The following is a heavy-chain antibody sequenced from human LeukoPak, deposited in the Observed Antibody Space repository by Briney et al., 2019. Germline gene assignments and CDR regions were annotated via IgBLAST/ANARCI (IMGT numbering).Heavy chain of an antibody. Sequence: GGSLRLSCAVSGFTFSNYAMTWVRQAPGKGLEWVSAISGSGDNTYYADSVKGRFTVSRDNSKNTLYVQMKSLRAEDTAVYYCAKDRLGAMLFFDSWGQGTLVTVSS. CDR2: ISGSGDNT. V-gene: IGHV3-23*01. J-gene: IGHJ4*02. CDR1: GFTFSNYA. CDR3: AKDRLGAMLFFDS. D-gene: IGHD3-16*01.